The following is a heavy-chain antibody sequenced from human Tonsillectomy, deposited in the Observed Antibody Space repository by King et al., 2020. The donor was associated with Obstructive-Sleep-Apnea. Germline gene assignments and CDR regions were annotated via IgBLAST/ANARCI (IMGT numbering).Heavy chain of an antibody. CDR3: AKDLSSGWYRAADY. D-gene: IGHD6-19*01. V-gene: IGHV3-9*01. CDR2: INWNSGSI. J-gene: IGHJ4*02. Sequence: VQLVESGGGLVQPGRSLRLSCAASGFTFNDYAMHWVRQAPGKGLEWVSGINWNSGSIGYADSVKGRFTISRDNAKNSLYLQMNSLRAEDTALYYCAKDLSSGWYRAADYWGQGTLVTVSS. CDR1: GFTFNDYA.